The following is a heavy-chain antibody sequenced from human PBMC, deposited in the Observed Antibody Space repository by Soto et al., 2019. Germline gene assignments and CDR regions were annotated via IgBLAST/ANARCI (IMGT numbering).Heavy chain of an antibody. D-gene: IGHD1-26*01. CDR1: GGSISSGGYY. Sequence: QVQLQESGPGLVKPSQTLSLTCSVSGGSISSGGYYWSWIRQHPEKGLEWIGYIYYSGSTNYTPSIQSRAIISVDTSSNRFSLDLRCVTAADTAIYYCARHSASWQWFDYWGQGTLVTVSS. CDR2: IYYSGST. CDR3: ARHSASWQWFDY. V-gene: IGHV4-31*03. J-gene: IGHJ5*01.